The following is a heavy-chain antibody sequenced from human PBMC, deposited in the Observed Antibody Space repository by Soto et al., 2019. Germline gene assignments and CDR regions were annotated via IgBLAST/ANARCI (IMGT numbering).Heavy chain of an antibody. D-gene: IGHD2-15*01. V-gene: IGHV4-39*01. Sequence: QLQLQESGPGLVKPSETLSLTCTVSGDSISSSFYYWGWVRQPPGKGLEWIGTIHYTGSTFYNPSLRSRLTLSVVPSKNLFCLPLNSVTFAATVLYSCTVAQFASVSPWGQGTLVSATS. CDR2: IHYTGST. CDR1: GDSISSSFYY. CDR3: TVAQFASVSP. J-gene: IGHJ5*02.